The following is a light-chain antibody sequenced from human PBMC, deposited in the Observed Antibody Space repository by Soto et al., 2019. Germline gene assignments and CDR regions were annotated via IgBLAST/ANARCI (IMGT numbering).Light chain of an antibody. J-gene: IGKJ2*01. V-gene: IGKV3-20*01. CDR3: QQYGSSPYT. CDR2: GAS. Sequence: EIVWTQSPGTLSLSPGERATLSCRASQSVSSDYLAWYQQKPGQAPRLLLYGASNRATAIPDRFSGSGSGTDFTLTITRLEPEDFAVYSCQQYGSSPYTFGQGTKLEI. CDR1: QSVSSDY.